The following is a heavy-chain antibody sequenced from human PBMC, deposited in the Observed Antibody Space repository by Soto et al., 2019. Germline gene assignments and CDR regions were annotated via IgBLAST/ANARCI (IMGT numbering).Heavy chain of an antibody. Sequence: EVHLVESGGGLVKPGGSLRLSCAASGFDFSSYSMNWVRQAPGKGLEWVSSINEDSSYIYYAHSLRGRFTISRDNAKETLVFEMKSLKAQGTAVDYCLRGFWRYFRSGYMDVWGDGATVTVSS. CDR1: GFDFSSYS. CDR3: LRGFWRYFRSGYMDV. V-gene: IGHV3-21*01. D-gene: IGHD3-3*01. J-gene: IGHJ6*03. CDR2: INEDSSYI.